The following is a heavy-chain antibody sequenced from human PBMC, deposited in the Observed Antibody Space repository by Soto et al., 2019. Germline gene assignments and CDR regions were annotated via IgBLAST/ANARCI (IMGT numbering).Heavy chain of an antibody. CDR3: PRQGKAAPLVRYIFTNGMDV. V-gene: IGHV5-51*01. J-gene: IGHJ6*02. Sequence: EVQLEQSGAEVKKPGESLKISCEGSGYAFSSYWIAWVRQMPGRGLEWMGVIYPADSQTSYSLSFEGQVTMSADTSISTAYLQWISLKASDRAMYYCPRQGKAAPLVRYIFTNGMDVWGVVTTVIVS. CDR2: IYPADSQT. D-gene: IGHD6-13*01. CDR1: GYAFSSYW.